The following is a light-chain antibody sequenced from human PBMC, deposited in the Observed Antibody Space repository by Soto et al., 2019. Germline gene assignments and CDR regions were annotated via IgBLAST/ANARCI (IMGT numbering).Light chain of an antibody. Sequence: DIQMTQSPSSLSASVRDRVTITCRASQGISNYLAWYQQKPGKVPKLMIYATSTLQSGVPSRFSGSGSGTDFTLTISSLQPEDVATYYCQKYDSAPWTFGQGTKVEIK. CDR2: ATS. V-gene: IGKV1-27*01. J-gene: IGKJ1*01. CDR1: QGISNY. CDR3: QKYDSAPWT.